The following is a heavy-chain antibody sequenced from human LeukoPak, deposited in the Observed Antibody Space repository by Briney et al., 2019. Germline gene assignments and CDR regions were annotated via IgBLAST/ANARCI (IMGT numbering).Heavy chain of an antibody. Sequence: GGSLRLSCTASGFAFSDYAVTWFRQAPGKGLEWVGFIRAKAYGGTTEYAASVKGRFAISRDDSRSVAYLQMNSLKTEDTAVYYCTKWEVFAADPWGQGTLVTVSS. CDR2: IRAKAYGGTT. J-gene: IGHJ5*02. D-gene: IGHD1-26*01. CDR3: TKWEVFAADP. CDR1: GFAFSDYA. V-gene: IGHV3-49*03.